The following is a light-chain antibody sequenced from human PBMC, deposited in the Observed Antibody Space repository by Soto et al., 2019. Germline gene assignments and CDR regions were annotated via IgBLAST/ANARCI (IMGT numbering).Light chain of an antibody. J-gene: IGKJ4*01. CDR3: QQLRSYPST. CDR2: AAS. V-gene: IGKV1-9*01. Sequence: IKLTQAPSSLSASGGDIVTITCGASLGIGSSLGWYQQKPGKAPKLLIYAASILQSGVPSRFSGSGFGTDFTHTSSSLQAEDFPSDFCQQLRSYPSTFGGGTKVEIK. CDR1: LGIGSS.